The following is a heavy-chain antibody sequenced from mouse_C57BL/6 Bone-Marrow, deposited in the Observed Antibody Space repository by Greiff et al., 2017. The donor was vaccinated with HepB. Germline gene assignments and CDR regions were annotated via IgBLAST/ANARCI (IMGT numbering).Heavy chain of an antibody. V-gene: IGHV1-42*01. D-gene: IGHD1-1*02. CDR2: INPSTGGT. J-gene: IGHJ1*03. Sequence: EVKLQESGPELVKPGASVKISCKTSGYSFTGYYMNWVKQSPEKSLEWIGEINPSTGGTTYNQKFKAKATLTVDKSSSTAYMQLKSLTSEDSAVYYCARRVGWYFDVWGTGTTVTVSS. CDR1: GYSFTGYY. CDR3: ARRVGWYFDV.